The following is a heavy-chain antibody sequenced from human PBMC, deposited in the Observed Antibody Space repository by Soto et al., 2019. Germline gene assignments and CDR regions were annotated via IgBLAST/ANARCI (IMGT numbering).Heavy chain of an antibody. CDR1: GFIFSSYG. V-gene: IGHV3-33*01. CDR2: IWSDGSNK. Sequence: QVQLVDSGGGVVQPGRSLRLSCAASGFIFSSYGMHWVRQAPGKGLEWVAVIWSDGSNKYYADSVKGRFTISRDNSRNTLYLQMNGLRAEDTAVYYCARDAKSVETTGGFDYWGQGTMVTVSS. D-gene: IGHD1-26*01. J-gene: IGHJ4*02. CDR3: ARDAKSVETTGGFDY.